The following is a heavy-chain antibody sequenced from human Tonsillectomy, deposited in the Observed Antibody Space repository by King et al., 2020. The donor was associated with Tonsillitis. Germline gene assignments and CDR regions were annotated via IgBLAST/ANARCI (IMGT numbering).Heavy chain of an antibody. CDR1: RFSFSDYY. J-gene: IGHJ6*03. Sequence: VQLVESGGGLVKPGGSLRLSCAASRFSFSDYYMSWIRQAPGKGLEWLADISTSGNYTNYADSVKGRFTISRDNAKNSLYLQMNSLIADDSAVYYCARYRVGVNVFYNYMDVWGNGTTVTVSS. V-gene: IGHV3-11*05. D-gene: IGHD1-26*01. CDR2: ISTSGNYT. CDR3: ARYRVGVNVFYNYMDV.